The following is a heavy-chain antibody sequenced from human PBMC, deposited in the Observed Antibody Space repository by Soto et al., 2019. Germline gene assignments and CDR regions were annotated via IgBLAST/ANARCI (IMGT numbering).Heavy chain of an antibody. CDR2: ISSSSSTI. J-gene: IGHJ5*02. Sequence: PGGSLRLSCAASGFTFSSYSMNWVRQAPGKGLEWVSYISSSSSTIYYADSVKGRFTISRDNAKNSLYLQMNSLRAEDTAVYYCARDRGRSGGSCYGRWFDPWGQGTLVTVSS. D-gene: IGHD2-15*01. CDR3: ARDRGRSGGSCYGRWFDP. V-gene: IGHV3-48*01. CDR1: GFTFSSYS.